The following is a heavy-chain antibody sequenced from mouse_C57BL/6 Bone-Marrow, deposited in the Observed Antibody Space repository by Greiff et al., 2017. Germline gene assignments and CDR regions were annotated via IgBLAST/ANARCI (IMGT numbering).Heavy chain of an antibody. D-gene: IGHD1-1*01. J-gene: IGHJ1*03. V-gene: IGHV1-85*01. CDR1: GYTFTSYD. CDR2: IYPRDGSN. CDR3: ARGYGSSYWYFDV. Sequence: QVQLQQSGPELVKPGASVKLSCKASGYTFTSYDINWVKQRPGQGLEWIGWIYPRDGSNKYNEQFKGKATLTVDTSSSTAYMELHSLTSEDSAVYFCARGYGSSYWYFDVWGTGTTVTVSS.